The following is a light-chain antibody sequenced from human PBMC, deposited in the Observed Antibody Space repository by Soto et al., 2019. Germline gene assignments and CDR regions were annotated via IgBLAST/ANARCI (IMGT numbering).Light chain of an antibody. CDR3: QTWGTGIRV. J-gene: IGLJ3*02. CDR1: SGHSSYA. V-gene: IGLV4-69*01. Sequence: QAVVTQSPSASASLGASVKLTCTLSSGHSSYAIAWHQQQPEKGPRDLMRLSSDGSHTKGDGIPDRFSGSSSGAERYLTISRLQSEDEADYYCQTWGTGIRVFGGGTKLTVL. CDR2: LSSDGSH.